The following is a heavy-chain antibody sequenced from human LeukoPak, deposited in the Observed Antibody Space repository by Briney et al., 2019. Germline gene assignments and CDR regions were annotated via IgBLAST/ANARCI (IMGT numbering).Heavy chain of an antibody. CDR2: IIPIFGTA. J-gene: IGHJ4*02. D-gene: IGHD3-22*01. CDR3: AREDHETYYYDSSGYWWYY. Sequence: SVKVSCKASGGTFISYAISWVRQAPGQGLEWMGRIIPIFGTANYAQKFQGRVTITTDESTSTAYMERSSLRSEDTAVYYCAREDHETYYYDSSGYWWYYWGQGTLVTVSS. CDR1: GGTFISYA. V-gene: IGHV1-69*05.